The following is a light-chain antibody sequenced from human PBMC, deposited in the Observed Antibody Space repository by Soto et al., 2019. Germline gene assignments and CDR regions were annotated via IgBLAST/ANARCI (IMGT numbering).Light chain of an antibody. V-gene: IGKV3-20*01. CDR2: GAS. CDR3: QQYGSSPRT. J-gene: IGKJ1*01. Sequence: EIVLPQSPATLSLSPGERATLSCRASQSVSSSYLAWYQQKPGQAPRLLIYGASSRATGIPDRFSGSGSGTDFTLTISRLEPEDFAVYYCQQYGSSPRTFGQGTKVAIK. CDR1: QSVSSSY.